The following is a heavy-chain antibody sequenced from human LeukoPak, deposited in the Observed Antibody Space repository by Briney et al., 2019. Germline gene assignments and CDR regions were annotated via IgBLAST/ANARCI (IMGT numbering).Heavy chain of an antibody. J-gene: IGHJ4*02. V-gene: IGHV4-34*01. CDR1: GGSFSGYY. D-gene: IGHD2-2*01. CDR3: ARGGLVASLDY. CDR2: INHSGST. Sequence: PSETLSLTCAVYGGSFSGYYWSWIRQPPGKGLEWIGEINHSGSTNYNPSLKSRVTISVDTSKNQFSLKLSSVTAADTAVYYCARGGLVASLDYWGQGTLVTVSS.